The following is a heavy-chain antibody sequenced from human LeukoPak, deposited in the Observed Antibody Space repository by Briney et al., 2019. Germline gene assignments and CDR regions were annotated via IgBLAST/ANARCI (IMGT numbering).Heavy chain of an antibody. D-gene: IGHD2-2*01. V-gene: IGHV5-51*01. J-gene: IGHJ4*02. CDR2: IHPGDSDT. CDR1: GYNFTNYW. Sequence: AESLKISCQGSGYNFTNYWIGWVRQMPGRGLEWMGIIHPGDSDTRYSPSFQGQVTISADKSIRAAYLQWSSLKASDTAMYYCARVFCSSISCYAYFDYWGQGTLVTV. CDR3: ARVFCSSISCYAYFDY.